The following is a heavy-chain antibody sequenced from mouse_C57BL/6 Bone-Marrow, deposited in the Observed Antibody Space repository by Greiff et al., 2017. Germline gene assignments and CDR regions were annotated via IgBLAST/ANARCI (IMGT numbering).Heavy chain of an antibody. CDR3: ASLFFDY. CDR1: GFSLTSYG. V-gene: IGHV2-2*01. Sequence: QVQLQQSGPGLVQPSQSLSITCTVSGFSLTSYGVHWVRPSPGKGLEWLGVIWSGGSTDYNAAFISRLSISKDNSKSQVFFKMNSLQADDTAIYYCASLFFDYWGQGTTLTVAS. CDR2: IWSGGST. J-gene: IGHJ2*01.